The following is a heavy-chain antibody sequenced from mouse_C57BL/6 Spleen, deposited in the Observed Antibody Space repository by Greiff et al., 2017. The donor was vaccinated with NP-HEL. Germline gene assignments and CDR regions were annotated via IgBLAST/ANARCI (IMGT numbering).Heavy chain of an antibody. CDR2: INPSSGYT. D-gene: IGHD1-1*01. CDR3: ARGDYYGSSYDYFDY. J-gene: IGHJ2*01. V-gene: IGHV1-4*01. CDR1: GYTFTSYT. Sequence: QVQLQQSGAELARPGASVKMSCKASGYTFTSYTMHWVKQRPGQGLEWIGYINPSSGYTKYNQKFKDKATLTADKSSSTAYMQLSSLTSEVSAVYYCARGDYYGSSYDYFDYWGQGTTLTVSS.